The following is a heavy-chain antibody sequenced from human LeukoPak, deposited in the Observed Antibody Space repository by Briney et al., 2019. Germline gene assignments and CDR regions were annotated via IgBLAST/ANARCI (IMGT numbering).Heavy chain of an antibody. CDR1: GGSISSYY. CDR2: IYASGST. V-gene: IGHV4-4*07. CDR3: ARVGGSGTDWSDP. J-gene: IGHJ5*02. D-gene: IGHD3-10*01. Sequence: SETLSLTCTVSGGSISSYYWSWIRQPAGKGLEWIGVIYASGSTNYNPSLKSRVTMSVDTPKNQLSLKPSSVTAADTAVYYCARVGGSGTDWSDPWGQGTLVTVSS.